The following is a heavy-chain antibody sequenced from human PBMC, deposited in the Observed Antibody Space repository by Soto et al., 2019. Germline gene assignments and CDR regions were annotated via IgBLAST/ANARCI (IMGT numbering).Heavy chain of an antibody. V-gene: IGHV1-46*01. CDR3: ARGGVGATHYYYYGMDV. D-gene: IGHD1-26*01. CDR2: IKPSGGST. CDR1: GYTFTSYY. Sequence: ALVYVSCKASGYTFTSYYMHWVRQAPGQGLEWMGIIKPSGGSTSYAQKFKGRVTMTRDTATSTVYMELSSLRSEDTAVYDCARGGVGATHYYYYGMDVWGQGTTLTVYS. J-gene: IGHJ6*02.